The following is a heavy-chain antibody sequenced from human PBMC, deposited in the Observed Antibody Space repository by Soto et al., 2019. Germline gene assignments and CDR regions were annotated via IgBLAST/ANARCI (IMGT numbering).Heavy chain of an antibody. J-gene: IGHJ6*02. CDR3: ARAAGYSYGYYYYYGMDV. Sequence: ASVKVSCKASGYTFTGYYMHWVRQAPGQGPEWMGWINPNSGGTNYAQKFQGWVTMTRDTSISTAYMELSRLRSDDTAVYYCARAAGYSYGYYYYYGMDVWGQGTTVTVSS. V-gene: IGHV1-2*04. D-gene: IGHD5-18*01. CDR2: INPNSGGT. CDR1: GYTFTGYY.